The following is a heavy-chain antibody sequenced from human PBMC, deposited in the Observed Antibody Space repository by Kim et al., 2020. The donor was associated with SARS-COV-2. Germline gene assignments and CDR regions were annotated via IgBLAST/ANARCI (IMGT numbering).Heavy chain of an antibody. J-gene: IGHJ4*02. Sequence: SETLSLTCTVSGGSISSYYWSWIRQPPGKGLEWIGYIYYSGSTNYNPSLKSRVTISVDTSKNQFSLKLSSVTAADTAVYYCARGIIAAAGTGFDYWGQGTLVTVSS. V-gene: IGHV4-59*01. CDR3: ARGIIAAAGTGFDY. CDR1: GGSISSYY. CDR2: IYYSGST. D-gene: IGHD6-13*01.